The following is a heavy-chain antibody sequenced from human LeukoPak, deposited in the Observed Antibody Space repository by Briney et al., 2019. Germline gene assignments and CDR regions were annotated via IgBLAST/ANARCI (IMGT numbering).Heavy chain of an antibody. Sequence: PGGSLRLSCAASGFTFSDYYMSWIRQAPGKGLECVSYISSSGRTIYYADSVKGRFTSSRDNAKNTLYLKMNSLRAEDTAVYYCARDHAPRYYYDSSGYLAFWGQGTLVTVSS. CDR2: ISSSGRTI. CDR3: ARDHAPRYYYDSSGYLAF. D-gene: IGHD3-22*01. CDR1: GFTFSDYY. V-gene: IGHV3-11*01. J-gene: IGHJ4*02.